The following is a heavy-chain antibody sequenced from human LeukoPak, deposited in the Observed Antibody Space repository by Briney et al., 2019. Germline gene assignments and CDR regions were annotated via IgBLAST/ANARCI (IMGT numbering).Heavy chain of an antibody. CDR2: MKHDGSDK. D-gene: IGHD3-22*01. CDR1: GFTFSSYW. V-gene: IGHV3-7*01. J-gene: IGHJ4*02. Sequence: PGGSLRLSCAASGFTFSSYWMSWVRQAPGKGLEWVANMKHDGSDKNYLDSVKGRFTISRDNAKNSLYLQMNSLRAEDTAVYYCARDRGFSTFDYWGQGTLVTVSS. CDR3: ARDRGFSTFDY.